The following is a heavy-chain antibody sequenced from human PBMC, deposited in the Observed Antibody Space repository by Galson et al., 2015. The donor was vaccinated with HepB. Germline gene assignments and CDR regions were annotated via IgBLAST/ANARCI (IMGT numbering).Heavy chain of an antibody. D-gene: IGHD2-2*01. Sequence: QSGAEVKKPGESLRISCKGSGYSFTSYWISWVRQMPGKGLEWMGRIDPSDSYTNYSPSFQGHVTISADKSISTAYLQWSSLKASDTAMYYCASDGYCSSTSCSYYYMDVWGKGTTVTVSS. CDR2: IDPSDSYT. CDR3: ASDGYCSSTSCSYYYMDV. V-gene: IGHV5-10-1*01. J-gene: IGHJ6*03. CDR1: GYSFTSYW.